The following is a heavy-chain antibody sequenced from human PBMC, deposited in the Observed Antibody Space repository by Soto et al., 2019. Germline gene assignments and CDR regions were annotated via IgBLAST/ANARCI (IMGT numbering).Heavy chain of an antibody. J-gene: IGHJ3*02. Sequence: SVKVSCKASGGTFSSYAISWVRQAPGQGLEWMGGIIPIFGTANYAQKFQGRVTITADESTSTAYMELSSLRSEDTAVYYCARPNYYDSSGSPYDAFDIWGQGTMVT. CDR3: ARPNYYDSSGSPYDAFDI. CDR2: IIPIFGTA. D-gene: IGHD3-22*01. V-gene: IGHV1-69*13. CDR1: GGTFSSYA.